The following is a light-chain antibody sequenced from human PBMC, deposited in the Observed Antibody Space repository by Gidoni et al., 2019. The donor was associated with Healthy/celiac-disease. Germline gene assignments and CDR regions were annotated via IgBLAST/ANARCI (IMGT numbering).Light chain of an antibody. CDR1: QSVSSY. CDR2: DAS. J-gene: IGKJ1*01. CDR3: QQRSNWPPT. V-gene: IGKV3-11*01. Sequence: EIGFTQSPATLSLSPGERATLSCRASQSVSSYLAWYQQKPGQAPRLLIYDASNRATGIPARFSGSGSGTDFTLTISSLEPEDFAVYYCQQRSNWPPTFXQXTKVEIK.